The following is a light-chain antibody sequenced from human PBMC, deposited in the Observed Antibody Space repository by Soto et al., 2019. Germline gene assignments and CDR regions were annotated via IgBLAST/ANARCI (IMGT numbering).Light chain of an antibody. V-gene: IGKV1-5*03. Sequence: IQMTQSPSTRSASVVERVTITFRDSETISSWVAWQQQTPGKAPKLLIYKASTLKSGVPSRFSGGGSGTDFPLTINSLQPEDFATYYCQQRYGYPITFGQGTRLEIK. CDR1: ETISSW. CDR3: QQRYGYPIT. J-gene: IGKJ5*01. CDR2: KAS.